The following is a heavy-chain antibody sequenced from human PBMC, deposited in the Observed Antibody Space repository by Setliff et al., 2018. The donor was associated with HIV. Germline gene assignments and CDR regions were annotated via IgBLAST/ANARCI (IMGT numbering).Heavy chain of an antibody. Sequence: LSLTCTVSGGSISSYYWSWIRQPPGEGLEWIGYIFYSGRTNYNPSLKSRVPITLHTSKTQFSLTLTSVTAAEPAVYSCASAGSGTRATPRYWGPGTLVTVSS. CDR2: IFYSGRT. V-gene: IGHV4-59*01. J-gene: IGHJ4*02. CDR3: ASAGSGTRATPRY. CDR1: GGSISSYY. D-gene: IGHD6-25*01.